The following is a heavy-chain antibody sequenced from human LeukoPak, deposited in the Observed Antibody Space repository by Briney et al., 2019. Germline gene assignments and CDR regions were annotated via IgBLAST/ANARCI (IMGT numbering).Heavy chain of an antibody. CDR1: GFTFSSYA. CDR3: ARDTSYDSPLC. J-gene: IGHJ4*02. V-gene: IGHV3-23*01. Sequence: SGGSLRLSCAASGFTFSSYAMSWVRQAPGKGLEWVSAISHTGSDTYYADSVKDRFSISRDNSKNTLYLQMNSLRAEDTAVYYSARDTSYDSPLCWGQGTLVTVSS. D-gene: IGHD3-9*01. CDR2: ISHTGSDT.